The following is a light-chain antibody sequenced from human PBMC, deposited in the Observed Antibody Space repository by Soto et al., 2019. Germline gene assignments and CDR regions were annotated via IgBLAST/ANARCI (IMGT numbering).Light chain of an antibody. CDR3: QAWDRNMVV. J-gene: IGLJ2*01. V-gene: IGLV3-1*01. CDR1: RLGDKY. Sequence: SYELTQPPSVSVSPGQTATITCSGHRLGDKYVCWYRQKPGQSPVVVIHEDTKRPSAIPERFSGSNSGNTATLTISGAQPMDEATYHCQAWDRNMVVFGGGTKLTVL. CDR2: EDT.